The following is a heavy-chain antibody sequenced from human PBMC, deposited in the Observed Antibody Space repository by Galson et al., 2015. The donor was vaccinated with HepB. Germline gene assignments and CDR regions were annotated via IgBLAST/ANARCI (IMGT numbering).Heavy chain of an antibody. Sequence: SGAEVKKPGETLKISCKGSGYSFTSYWIVWVRQMPGKGLEWMGIIYRGDSDTRYSPYVQGQVTISADKTISPAYLQWSSLKDSDAAFYYCARRLGDTSNLYFYDIDVWGQGTPVTVSS. V-gene: IGHV5-51*01. D-gene: IGHD2-21*02. CDR2: IYRGDSDT. CDR3: ARRLGDTSNLYFYDIDV. J-gene: IGHJ6*02. CDR1: GYSFTSYW.